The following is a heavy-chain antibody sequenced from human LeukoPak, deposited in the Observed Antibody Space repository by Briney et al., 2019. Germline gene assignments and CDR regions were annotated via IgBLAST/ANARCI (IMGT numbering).Heavy chain of an antibody. J-gene: IGHJ3*02. Sequence: ASVKVSCKASGGTFSSYAISWVRQAPGQGLEWMGIINPSGGSTSYAQKFQGRVTMTRDTSTSTVYMELSSLRSEDTAVYYCARGRTRYYDSSGYYRNAAFDIWGQGTMVTVSS. V-gene: IGHV1-46*01. CDR2: INPSGGST. CDR1: GGTFSSYA. D-gene: IGHD3-22*01. CDR3: ARGRTRYYDSSGYYRNAAFDI.